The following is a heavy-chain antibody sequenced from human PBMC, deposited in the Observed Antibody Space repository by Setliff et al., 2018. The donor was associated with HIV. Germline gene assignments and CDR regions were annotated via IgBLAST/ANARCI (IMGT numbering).Heavy chain of an antibody. D-gene: IGHD4-4*01. J-gene: IGHJ5*02. CDR2: IYASGNT. V-gene: IGHV4-39*07. CDR1: GGSISSSSYY. CDR3: ARFSNTLNWFDP. Sequence: PSETLSLTCTVFGGSISSSSYYWGWIRQPPGKGLEWIGRIYASGNTNYNPSLKSRVTISVDTSKNQFSLKLNSVTAADTAVYYCARFSNTLNWFDPWGQGTLVTVSS.